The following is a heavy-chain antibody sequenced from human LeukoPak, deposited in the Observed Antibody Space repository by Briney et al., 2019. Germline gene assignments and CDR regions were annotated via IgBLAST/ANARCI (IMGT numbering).Heavy chain of an antibody. J-gene: IGHJ6*03. CDR3: ARNFGVATLYYYYYYMDV. CDR2: IYYSGST. CDR1: GGSISSYY. D-gene: IGHD3-3*01. V-gene: IGHV4-59*01. Sequence: SETLSLTCTVSGGSISSYYWSWIRQPPGKGLEWSGYIYYSGSTNYNPSLKSRVTISVDTSKNQFSLKLSSVTAADTAVYYCARNFGVATLYYYYYYMDVWGKGTTVTVSS.